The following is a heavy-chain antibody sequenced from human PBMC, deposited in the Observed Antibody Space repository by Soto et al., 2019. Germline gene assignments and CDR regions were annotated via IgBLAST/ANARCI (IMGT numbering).Heavy chain of an antibody. CDR1: GFTFSSYG. CDR3: ARGLYCTNGVCYLDWFDP. V-gene: IGHV3-33*01. D-gene: IGHD2-8*01. J-gene: IGHJ5*02. Sequence: GGSLRLSCAASGFTFSSYGMHWVRQAPGKGLEWVAVIWYDGSNKYYADSVKGRFTISRDNSENTLYLQMNSLRAEDTAVYYCARGLYCTNGVCYLDWFDPWGQGTLVTVSS. CDR2: IWYDGSNK.